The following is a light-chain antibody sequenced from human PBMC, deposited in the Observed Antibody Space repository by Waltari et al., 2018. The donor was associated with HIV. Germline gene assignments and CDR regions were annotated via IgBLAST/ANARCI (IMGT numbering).Light chain of an antibody. Sequence: FMLTQPHAASALPGRPVMISCTLSRGRMVSDLVQWHRFRWGRAPAAIIFETTQRPSGVPDRFSGSLNISSNSASLTVSGLKTEDEADYYCQSYDNVDLSWVFGGGTKLTVL. CDR1: RGRMVSDL. V-gene: IGLV6-57*04. CDR3: QSYDNVDLSWV. J-gene: IGLJ3*02. CDR2: ETT.